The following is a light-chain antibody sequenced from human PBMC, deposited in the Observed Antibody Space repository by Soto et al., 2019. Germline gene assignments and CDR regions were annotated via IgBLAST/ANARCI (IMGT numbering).Light chain of an antibody. Sequence: QSALPQPASVYGSPGQSITISCTGTSSDVGGYNYVSWYQQHPGKAPKLMIYDVSNRPSGVSNRFSGSKSGNTASLTVSGLQAEDEADYYCSSYTSSSTLVFGGGTQLTVL. J-gene: IGLJ2*01. CDR1: SSDVGGYNY. CDR2: DVS. V-gene: IGLV2-14*01. CDR3: SSYTSSSTLV.